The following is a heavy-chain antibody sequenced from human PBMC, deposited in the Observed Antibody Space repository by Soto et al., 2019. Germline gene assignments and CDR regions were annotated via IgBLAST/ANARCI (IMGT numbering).Heavy chain of an antibody. CDR2: ISVYHGNT. J-gene: IGHJ4*02. D-gene: IGHD1-26*01. Sequence: ASVKVSCKTSGYNFLNYGMSWVRQAPGQGPEWMGWISVYHGNTIYAQNFQGRVTMTTDTSTSTAYMELTSLRSDDTGVYYCARDHGGATVALLDWGQGTLVTVSS. CDR1: GYNFLNYG. CDR3: ARDHGGATVALLD. V-gene: IGHV1-18*04.